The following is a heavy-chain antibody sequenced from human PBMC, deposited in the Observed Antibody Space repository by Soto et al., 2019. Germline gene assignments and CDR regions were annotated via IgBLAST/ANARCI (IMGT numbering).Heavy chain of an antibody. CDR2: IYYSGST. CDR1: GGSISSGGYY. Sequence: QVQLQESGPGLVKPSQTLSLTCTVSGGSISSGGYYWSWIRQHPGKGLEWIGYIYYSGSTYYNPSLQFRVTISVDTSKNRFSLKLCSVTAADTAVYYCARAPEYSGYRFDLWGRGTLVTVSS. D-gene: IGHD5-12*01. CDR3: ARAPEYSGYRFDL. J-gene: IGHJ2*01. V-gene: IGHV4-31*03.